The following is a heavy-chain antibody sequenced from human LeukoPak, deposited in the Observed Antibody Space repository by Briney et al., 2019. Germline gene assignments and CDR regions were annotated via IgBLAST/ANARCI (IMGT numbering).Heavy chain of an antibody. V-gene: IGHV3-23*01. D-gene: IGHD2-2*01. Sequence: PGGSLRLSCAASGFTVSSNYMSWVRQAPGKGLEWVSAISGSGGSTYYADSVKGRFTISRDNSKNTLYLQMNSLRAEDTAVYYCATCSTSLLFDYYFDYWGQGTLVTVSS. J-gene: IGHJ4*02. CDR1: GFTVSSNY. CDR3: ATCSTSLLFDYYFDY. CDR2: ISGSGGST.